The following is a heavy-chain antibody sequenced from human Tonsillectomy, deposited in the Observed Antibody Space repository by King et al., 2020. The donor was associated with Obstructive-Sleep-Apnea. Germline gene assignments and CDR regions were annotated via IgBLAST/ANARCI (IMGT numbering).Heavy chain of an antibody. V-gene: IGHV1-3*01. J-gene: IGHJ4*02. CDR3: ASAGVVEGAEFDY. Sequence: QLVQSGPEVKKAGASVKGSCKASGYTFTDYAMHWVRQAPGQRLEWMGWINAGNGHTKYSKKFQGRVIFTRDTSATTAYMELSGLTAEDTAVYYCASAGVVEGAEFDYWGQGALVTVSS. D-gene: IGHD6-25*01. CDR2: INAGNGHT. CDR1: GYTFTDYA.